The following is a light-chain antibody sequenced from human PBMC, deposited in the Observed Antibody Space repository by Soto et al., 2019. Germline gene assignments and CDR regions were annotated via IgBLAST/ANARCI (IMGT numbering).Light chain of an antibody. CDR3: QQYHTYWT. CDR2: KTS. Sequence: DIQMTQSPSTLSASVGDRVSITCRASQSISNWLAWYQQKPGKAPKLLIYKTSSLESGVPSRFSGSGSGTEVTLTISSLQPDDFATYYCQQYHTYWTFGQGTKVDVK. CDR1: QSISNW. V-gene: IGKV1-5*03. J-gene: IGKJ1*01.